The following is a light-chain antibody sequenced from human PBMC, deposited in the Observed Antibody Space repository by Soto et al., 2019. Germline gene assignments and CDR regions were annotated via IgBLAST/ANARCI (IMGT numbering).Light chain of an antibody. CDR2: AAS. V-gene: IGKV1-39*01. CDR1: QSISSY. CDR3: QQSYSTPQYT. J-gene: IGKJ2*01. Sequence: IQMTQSPSSLSASVGDIVTITCRASQSISSYLNWYQQKPGKAPKLLIYAASSLQSGVPSRFSGSASGTDFTLTISSLQPEDFATYYCQQSYSTPQYTFGQGTKLDIK.